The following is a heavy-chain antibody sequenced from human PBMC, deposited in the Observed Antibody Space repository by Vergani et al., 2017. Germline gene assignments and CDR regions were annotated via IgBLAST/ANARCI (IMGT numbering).Heavy chain of an antibody. Sequence: QVQLQESGPGLVKPSETLSLTCTVSGGSISSYYWSWIRQPPGKGLEWIGYIYTSGSTNYNPSLKSRVTISVDTSKNQFSLKLSSVTAADTAVYYCARGPSSGWYKYYYYGMDVWGQGTTVTVSS. CDR3: ARGPSSGWYKYYYYGMDV. D-gene: IGHD6-19*01. CDR1: GGSISSYY. CDR2: IYTSGST. V-gene: IGHV4-4*09. J-gene: IGHJ6*02.